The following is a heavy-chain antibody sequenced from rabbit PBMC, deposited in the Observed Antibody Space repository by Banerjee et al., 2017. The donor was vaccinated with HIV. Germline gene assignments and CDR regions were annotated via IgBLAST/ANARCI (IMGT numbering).Heavy chain of an antibody. J-gene: IGHJ4*01. D-gene: IGHD2-1*01. CDR2: IYAGSSGST. CDR1: GFSFSSSYW. Sequence: QEQLEESGGDLVKPEGSLTLTCTASGFSFSSSYWICWVRQAPGKGLEWITCIYAGSSGSTYYASWAKGRFTISKTSSTTVTLQMTSLTAADTATYFCARWESYDDYGDLPYYFNLWGPGTLVTVS. CDR3: ARWESYDDYGDLPYYFNL. V-gene: IGHV1S45*01.